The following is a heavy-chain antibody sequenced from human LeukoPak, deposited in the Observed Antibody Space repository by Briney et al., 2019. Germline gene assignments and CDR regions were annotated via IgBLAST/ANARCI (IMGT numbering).Heavy chain of an antibody. J-gene: IGHJ4*02. Sequence: ASVKVSCKASGYTFTGYYMHWVRQAPGQGLEWMGWINPNSGGTNYAQKFQGRVTMTRDTSISTAYMELRSLRSDDTAVYYCARAGGELPDFYDYWGQGTLVTVSS. V-gene: IGHV1-2*02. CDR3: ARAGGELPDFYDY. D-gene: IGHD1-7*01. CDR1: GYTFTGYY. CDR2: INPNSGGT.